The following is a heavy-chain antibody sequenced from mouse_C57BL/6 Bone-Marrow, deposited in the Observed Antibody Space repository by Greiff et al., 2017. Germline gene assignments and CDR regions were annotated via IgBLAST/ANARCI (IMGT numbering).Heavy chain of an antibody. Sequence: QVQLQQPGAELVKPGASVKLSCKASGYTFTSYWMQWVKQRPGQGLEWIGEIDPSDSYTNYNQKFKGKATFTVDTSSSTAYMQLSSLTSEDSAVYYCARWRDGYSYWYFDVWGTGTTVTVSS. CDR3: ARWRDGYSYWYFDV. V-gene: IGHV1-50*01. CDR1: GYTFTSYW. J-gene: IGHJ1*03. D-gene: IGHD2-3*01. CDR2: IDPSDSYT.